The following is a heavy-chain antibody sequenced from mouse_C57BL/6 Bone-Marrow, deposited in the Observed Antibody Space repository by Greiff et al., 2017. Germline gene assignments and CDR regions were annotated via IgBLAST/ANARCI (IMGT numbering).Heavy chain of an antibody. D-gene: IGHD2-3*01. CDR3: AREDDGYYGFAY. CDR1: GYSFTGYY. Sequence: EVQRVESGPELVKPGASVKISCKASGYSFTGYYMNWVKQSPEKSLEWIGEINPSTGGTTYNQKFKAKATLTVDKSSSTAYMQLKSLTSEDSAVYYCAREDDGYYGFAYWGQGTLVTVSA. CDR2: INPSTGGT. V-gene: IGHV1-42*01. J-gene: IGHJ3*01.